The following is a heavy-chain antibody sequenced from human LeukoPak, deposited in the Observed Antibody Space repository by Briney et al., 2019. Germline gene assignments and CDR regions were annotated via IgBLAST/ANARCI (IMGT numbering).Heavy chain of an antibody. D-gene: IGHD3-3*01. CDR3: TKTDFWSGYYDY. J-gene: IGHJ4*02. CDR1: GFTFSGSA. Sequence: PGGSPRLSCAASGFTFSGSAMHWVRQASGKGLEWVGRIRSKANSYATAYAASVKGRFTISRDDSKNTAYLQMNSLKTEDTAVYYCTKTDFWSGYYDYWGQGTLVTVSS. V-gene: IGHV3-73*01. CDR2: IRSKANSYAT.